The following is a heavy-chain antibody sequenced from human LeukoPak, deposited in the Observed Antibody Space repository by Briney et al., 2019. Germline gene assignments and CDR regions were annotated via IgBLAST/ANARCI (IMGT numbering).Heavy chain of an antibody. Sequence: SETLSLTCTVSGGSISSFYWSWIRQPAGKGLEWIGRIYTSGSTNYNPSLRSRVTMSVDTSKNQFSLRLSSVTAADTAVYYCAISGGTSGNFDYWGQGTLVTVSS. D-gene: IGHD1-1*01. CDR3: AISGGTSGNFDY. V-gene: IGHV4-4*07. J-gene: IGHJ4*02. CDR1: GGSISSFY. CDR2: IYTSGST.